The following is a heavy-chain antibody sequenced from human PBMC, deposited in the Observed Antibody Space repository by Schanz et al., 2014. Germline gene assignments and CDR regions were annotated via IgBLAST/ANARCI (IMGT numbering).Heavy chain of an antibody. Sequence: EVQLVESGGGLVQPGGSLRLSCEASGFTFRDYSMNWVRQAPGKGPEWISYISSYSTIHYADSVKGRFTISRDNSKNTLYLQMNSLRAEDTAVYYCAKDLPSDYYIAYWGQGTLVTVSS. D-gene: IGHD3-22*01. CDR2: ISSYSTI. V-gene: IGHV3-48*01. CDR3: AKDLPSDYYIAY. CDR1: GFTFRDYS. J-gene: IGHJ4*02.